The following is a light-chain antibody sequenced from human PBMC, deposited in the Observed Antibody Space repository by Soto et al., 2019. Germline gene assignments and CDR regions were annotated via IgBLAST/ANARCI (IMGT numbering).Light chain of an antibody. CDR3: QQYGSSRWT. V-gene: IGKV3-20*01. CDR1: QSVSSSY. J-gene: IGKJ1*01. Sequence: EIVLTQSPGTLSLSPGERATLSCRASQSVSSSYLAWYQQKPGQAPRLLFYGASTRATGIPDRFSGSGSGTDFTLTISTLEPEDFAVYYCQQYGSSRWTFGQGTKVEFK. CDR2: GAS.